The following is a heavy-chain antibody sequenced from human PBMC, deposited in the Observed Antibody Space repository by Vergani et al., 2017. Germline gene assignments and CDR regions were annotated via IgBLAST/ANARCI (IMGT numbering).Heavy chain of an antibody. CDR1: GGSFTSYH. J-gene: IGHJ6*03. V-gene: IGHV4-34*01. CDR2: IDHTGRP. D-gene: IGHD4-11*01. Sequence: QVQLQQWSGGLLKPSETLSLTCVVNGGSFTSYHWTWIRQSPGEGLEWVGDIDHTGRPDYNPSLKSRLTMSVDKSRNQFSLRLNSVTATDTAIYFCARVNTETNGHLYYYYYMDVWGQGTAVTVS. CDR3: ARVNTETNGHLYYYYYMDV.